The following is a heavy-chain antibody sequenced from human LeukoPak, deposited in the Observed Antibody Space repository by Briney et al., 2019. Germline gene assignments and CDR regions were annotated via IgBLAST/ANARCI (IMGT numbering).Heavy chain of an antibody. V-gene: IGHV3-23*01. CDR2: ISGSGGST. J-gene: IGHJ3*02. CDR3: AKGPPRLPNAFDI. Sequence: AGGSLRLSCAASGFTFSSYAMSWVRQAPGKGLEWVSAISGSGGSTYDADSVKGRFTISRDNSKKTLYLQMNSLRAEDTAVYYCAKGPPRLPNAFDIWGQGTMVTVSS. CDR1: GFTFSSYA. D-gene: IGHD3-16*01.